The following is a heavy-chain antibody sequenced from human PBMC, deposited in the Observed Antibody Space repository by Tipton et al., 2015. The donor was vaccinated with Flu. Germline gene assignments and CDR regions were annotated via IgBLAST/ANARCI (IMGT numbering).Heavy chain of an antibody. CDR1: GFTFSSYA. CDR2: ILHDGSNK. V-gene: IGHV3-30-3*01. Sequence: SLRLSCAASGFTFSSYAMHWVRQAPGKGLEWVAIILHDGSNKYYAESVKGRFTISRDNSKNTLHLQMDSLRVEDTAVYYCARDNERDNWNYLVVSYFDYWGRGNLVTVSS. J-gene: IGHJ4*02. CDR3: ARDNERDNWNYLVVSYFDY. D-gene: IGHD1-7*01.